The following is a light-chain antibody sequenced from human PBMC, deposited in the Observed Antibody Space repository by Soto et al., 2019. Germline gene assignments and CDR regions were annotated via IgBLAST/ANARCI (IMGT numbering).Light chain of an antibody. Sequence: QSVLTQPPSASGTPGQGVTISCSGSTSNIGSNYVYWYQQLPGTAPKLLIYRNSQRPSGAPDRFSGSKSGTSASLAISGLRSDDEADYFCATWDDSLNGFYVFGTGTKVTVL. CDR3: ATWDDSLNGFYV. J-gene: IGLJ1*01. V-gene: IGLV1-47*01. CDR2: RNS. CDR1: TSNIGSNY.